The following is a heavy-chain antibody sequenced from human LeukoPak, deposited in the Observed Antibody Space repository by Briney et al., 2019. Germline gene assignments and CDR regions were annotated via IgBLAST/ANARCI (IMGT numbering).Heavy chain of an antibody. Sequence: GGSLRLSCAVSGITLSNYGMSWVRQAPGKGLEWVAGISDSGGRTNYADSVKGRFTISRDNPKNTLYLQMNSLRAEDTAVYYCARTMRSGALFDWGQGALVTVSS. J-gene: IGHJ4*02. CDR3: ARTMRSGALFD. CDR1: GITLSNYG. V-gene: IGHV3-23*01. CDR2: ISDSGGRT. D-gene: IGHD3-16*01.